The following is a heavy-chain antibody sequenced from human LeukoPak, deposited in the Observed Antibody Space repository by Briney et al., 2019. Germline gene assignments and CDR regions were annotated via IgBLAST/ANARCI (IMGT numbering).Heavy chain of an antibody. V-gene: IGHV3-33*01. CDR1: GFSFSSYG. Sequence: GGSLRLSCAASGFSFSSYGMHWVRQAPGKGLEWVAVIWYDGSNKYYGDSVKGRFTISRDNSKTTLYLQMNSLRAEDTAVYYCARLRSGWYSSLDYWGQGTLVTVSS. CDR3: ARLRSGWYSSLDY. D-gene: IGHD6-19*01. J-gene: IGHJ4*02. CDR2: IWYDGSNK.